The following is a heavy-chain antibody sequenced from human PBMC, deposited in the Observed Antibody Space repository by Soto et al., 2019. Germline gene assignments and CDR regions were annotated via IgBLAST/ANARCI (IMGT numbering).Heavy chain of an antibody. CDR2: TYTSGST. Sequence: ETLSLTCTVSGDSINTYYWTWIRQPAGKGLEWIGRTYTSGSTNYNPSLKSRVTMSVDTSKNQFSLKLSSVTAADTAVYYCARGFSAGKGSPPDYWGQGTLVTVSS. J-gene: IGHJ4*02. CDR3: ARGFSAGKGSPPDY. D-gene: IGHD3-10*01. CDR1: GDSINTYY. V-gene: IGHV4-4*07.